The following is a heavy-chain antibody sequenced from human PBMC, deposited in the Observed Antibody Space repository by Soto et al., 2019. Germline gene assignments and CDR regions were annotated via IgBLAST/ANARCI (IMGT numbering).Heavy chain of an antibody. CDR2: LSVSGGRI. CDR1: EINFSNYA. Sequence: GSLRLSCVASEINFSNYAMSWVRPPPGRGLEWVSGLSVSGGRIYYAASVKGRFTISRDTSKNTLYRQMNSLRAEDTAVYYCAKRGNYDSSGYPINPLDYWGQGTRVTVSS. J-gene: IGHJ4*02. CDR3: AKRGNYDSSGYPINPLDY. D-gene: IGHD3-22*01. V-gene: IGHV3-23*01.